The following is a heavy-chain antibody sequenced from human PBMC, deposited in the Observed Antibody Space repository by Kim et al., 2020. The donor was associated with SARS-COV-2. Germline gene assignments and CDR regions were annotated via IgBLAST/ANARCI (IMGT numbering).Heavy chain of an antibody. CDR1: GFTFSSYG. Sequence: GGSLRLSCAASGFTFSSYGMHWVRQAPGKGLEWVAVIWYDGSNKYYADSVKGRFTISRDNSKNTLYLQMNSLRAEDTAVYYCARDLSIVVVPAAMADYYYYMDVWGKGTTVTVSS. J-gene: IGHJ6*03. CDR2: IWYDGSNK. V-gene: IGHV3-33*01. D-gene: IGHD2-2*01. CDR3: ARDLSIVVVPAAMADYYYYMDV.